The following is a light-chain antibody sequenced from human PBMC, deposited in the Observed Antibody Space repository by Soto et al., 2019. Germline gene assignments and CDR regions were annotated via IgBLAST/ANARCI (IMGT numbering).Light chain of an antibody. V-gene: IGKV3-15*01. Sequence: EIAMTQSPATLSVTPRERATLTCRASQTISSNLAWYQQKPGQAPRLLIYGASTRATGIPARFSGSGSGTEFTLTISSLQSEDLAVYYCQQYNEWPLWTFGQGTKVDIK. CDR3: QQYNEWPLWT. CDR2: GAS. CDR1: QTISSN. J-gene: IGKJ1*01.